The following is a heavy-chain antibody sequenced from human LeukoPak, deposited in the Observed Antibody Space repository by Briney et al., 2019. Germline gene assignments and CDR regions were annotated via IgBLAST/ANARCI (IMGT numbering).Heavy chain of an antibody. CDR3: AKDLDFWGTSAFDI. V-gene: IGHV3-23*01. D-gene: IGHD3-3*01. Sequence: GSLRLSCAASGFTFSSYAMSWVRQAPGKGLEWVSTINGSGGSTYYADSVKGRFTISRDNSKNTLYLQMNSLRAEDTAVYYCAKDLDFWGTSAFDIWGQGTMVTVSS. J-gene: IGHJ3*02. CDR1: GFTFSSYA. CDR2: INGSGGST.